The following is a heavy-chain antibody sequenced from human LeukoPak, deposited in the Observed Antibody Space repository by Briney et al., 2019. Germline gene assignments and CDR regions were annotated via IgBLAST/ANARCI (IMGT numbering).Heavy chain of an antibody. CDR1: GFTFNYYT. Sequence: GGSVRLSCAASGFTFNYYTMKWVRQAQGKGLEWVANFLACGSLTYYADSVNRSFIISRHNSKTTVYLQMNSLRVEDTAIYYCAKDLRPDGVDNFDPWGQGILVTVSS. CDR2: FLACGSLT. CDR3: AKDLRPDGVDNFDP. D-gene: IGHD2-8*01. V-gene: IGHV3-23*01. J-gene: IGHJ5*02.